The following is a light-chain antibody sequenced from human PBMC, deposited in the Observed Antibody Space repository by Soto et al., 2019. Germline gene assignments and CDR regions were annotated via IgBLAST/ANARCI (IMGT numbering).Light chain of an antibody. CDR3: QQYDNYPRT. Sequence: EIGLTKSPGTLSLAPGERATLSCRASQSVSSGYLAWYQQKPGQAPRLLLSGASRRATGIPDRFSGSGSGTDFTLTISRLEPEDFAVYYCQQYDNYPRTFGQGTKVEIK. CDR1: QSVSSGY. CDR2: GAS. J-gene: IGKJ1*01. V-gene: IGKV3-20*01.